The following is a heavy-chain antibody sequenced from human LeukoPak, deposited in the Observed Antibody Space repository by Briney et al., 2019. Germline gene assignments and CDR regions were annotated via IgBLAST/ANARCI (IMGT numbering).Heavy chain of an antibody. CDR3: ARSIAVAGPLGYYYYMDV. CDR1: GGSISSYY. V-gene: IGHV4-4*07. Sequence: SETLSLTCTVSGGSISSYYWSWIRQPAGKGLEWIGRIYTSGSTNYNPSLKSRVTMSVDTSKNQFSLKLSSVTAADTAVYYCARSIAVAGPLGYYYYMDVWGKGTTVTISS. J-gene: IGHJ6*03. CDR2: IYTSGST. D-gene: IGHD6-19*01.